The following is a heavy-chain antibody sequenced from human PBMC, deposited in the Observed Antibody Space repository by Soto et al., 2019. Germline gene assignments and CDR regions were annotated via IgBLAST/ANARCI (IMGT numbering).Heavy chain of an antibody. Sequence: QVQLQESGPGLVKPSGTLSLTCAVSGGSISSSNWWSWVRQTPVKGLEWIGEIYHSGSTNYNPSLKSRVTISVDKSKNQFSLKLSSVSAADTAVYYCARERAFGESSPGYYYYGMDVWGQGTTVTVSS. CDR3: ARERAFGESSPGYYYYGMDV. CDR1: GGSISSSNW. V-gene: IGHV4-4*02. D-gene: IGHD3-10*01. J-gene: IGHJ6*02. CDR2: IYHSGST.